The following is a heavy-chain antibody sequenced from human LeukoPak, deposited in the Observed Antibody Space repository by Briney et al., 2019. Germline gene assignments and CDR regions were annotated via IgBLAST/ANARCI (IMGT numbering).Heavy chain of an antibody. J-gene: IGHJ3*01. CDR2: IKQVGGEK. Sequence: PGGSLRLSCAASGSTLSTYWMSWVRQAPGKGLEWVANIKQVGGEKYYVDSVKGRFTISRDNPKNSLYLQMNSLRGEDTAVYYCATSQTTSGRYGNAFDVWGQGTMVIVSS. CDR3: ATSQTTSGRYGNAFDV. CDR1: GSTLSTYW. D-gene: IGHD6-19*01. V-gene: IGHV3-7*01.